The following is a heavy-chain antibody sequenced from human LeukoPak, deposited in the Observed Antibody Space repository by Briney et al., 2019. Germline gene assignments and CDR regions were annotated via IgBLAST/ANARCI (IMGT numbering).Heavy chain of an antibody. CDR3: AGPGAVYDYVSFDY. J-gene: IGHJ4*02. V-gene: IGHV4-38-2*01. Sequence: TSETLSLTCAVSGYSISSGYYWGWIRQPPGKGLEWIGSIYHSGSTYYNPSLKSRVTISVDTSKNQFSLKLSSVTAADTAVYYCAGPGAVYDYVSFDYWGQGTLVTVSS. CDR2: IYHSGST. D-gene: IGHD3-16*01. CDR1: GYSISSGYY.